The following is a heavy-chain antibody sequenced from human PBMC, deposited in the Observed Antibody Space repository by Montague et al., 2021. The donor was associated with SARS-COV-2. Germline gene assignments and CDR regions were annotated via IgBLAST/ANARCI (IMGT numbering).Heavy chain of an antibody. CDR2: INDRGVTNY. V-gene: IGHV4-34*01. CDR3: ARWDPQTLTVISLRGKSANDY. J-gene: IGHJ4*01. Sequence: SETLSLTCAVYGESFSGFFWSLIRQSPGKGLEWIAEINDRGVTNYNYNPSLGSRGTISADTSRNQFSLKLRSVTAADTAVYYCARWDPQTLTVISLRGKSANDYWGNGTLVTVSS. CDR1: GESFSGFF. D-gene: IGHD4-11*01.